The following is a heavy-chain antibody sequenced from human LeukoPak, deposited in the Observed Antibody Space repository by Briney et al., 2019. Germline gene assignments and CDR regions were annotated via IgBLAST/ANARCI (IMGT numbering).Heavy chain of an antibody. V-gene: IGHV4-39*07. D-gene: IGHD4-11*01. CDR1: GGSISSSSYY. CDR3: ARRYSNYFFDY. CDR2: IYYSGST. Sequence: KPSETLSLTCTVSGGSISSSSYYWGWIRQPPGKGLEWIGSIYYSGSTYYNASLKSRVTISVDTSKNQFSLKLSSVTAADTAVYYCARRYSNYFFDYWGQGTLVTVSS. J-gene: IGHJ4*02.